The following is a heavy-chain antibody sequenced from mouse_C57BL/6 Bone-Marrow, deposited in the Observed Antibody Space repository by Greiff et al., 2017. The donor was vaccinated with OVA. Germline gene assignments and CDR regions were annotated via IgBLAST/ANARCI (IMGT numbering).Heavy chain of an antibody. Sequence: QVQLKESGAELARPGASVKLSCKASGYTFTSYGISWVKQRTGQGLEWIGEIYPRSGNTYYNEKFKGKATLTADKSSSTAYMELRSLTSEDSAVYVCARRRQSYFDYWGQGTTLTVSS. V-gene: IGHV1-81*01. CDR3: ARRRQSYFDY. CDR1: GYTFTSYG. CDR2: IYPRSGNT. J-gene: IGHJ2*01.